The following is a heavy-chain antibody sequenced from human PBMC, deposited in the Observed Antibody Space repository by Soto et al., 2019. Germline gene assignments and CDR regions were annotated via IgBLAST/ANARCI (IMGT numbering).Heavy chain of an antibody. CDR3: AKGSGSFNRTFDY. CDR1: GFTFDDYA. J-gene: IGHJ4*02. CDR2: ISWNSGSI. D-gene: IGHD1-26*01. V-gene: IGHV3-9*01. Sequence: EVQLVESGGGLVQPGRSLRLSCAASGFTFDDYAMHWVRQAPGKGLEWVSGISWNSGSIGYADSVKGRFTISRDNAKNSLYLQMNSLRAEDTALYDFAKGSGSFNRTFDYWGQGTLVTVSS.